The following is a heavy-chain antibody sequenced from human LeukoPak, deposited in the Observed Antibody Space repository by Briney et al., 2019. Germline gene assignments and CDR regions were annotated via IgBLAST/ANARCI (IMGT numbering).Heavy chain of an antibody. CDR1: GCTFSSYA. D-gene: IGHD3-22*01. Sequence: ASVKVSCKDSGCTFSSYAISWVRQAPGQGLEWMGRIIPIFGTANYAQKFQGRVTITTDESTSTAYMELSSLRSEDTAVYYCAREGLVVVHLDYWGQGTLVTVSS. CDR3: AREGLVVVHLDY. V-gene: IGHV1-69*05. J-gene: IGHJ4*02. CDR2: IIPIFGTA.